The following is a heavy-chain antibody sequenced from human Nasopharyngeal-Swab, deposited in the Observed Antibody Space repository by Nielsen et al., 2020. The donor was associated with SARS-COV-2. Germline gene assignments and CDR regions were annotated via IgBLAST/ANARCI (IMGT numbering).Heavy chain of an antibody. D-gene: IGHD2-2*01. Sequence: GESLKISCAASGFTVSSNYMSWVRQAPGKGLVWVSRISEDGSITTYADSVKGRFTISRDNAKNTLFLQMHSLRADDTAIYYCASQLGHPDSWGQGTQVTVLL. CDR2: ISEDGSIT. CDR1: GFTVSSNY. CDR3: ASQLGHPDS. J-gene: IGHJ4*02. V-gene: IGHV3-74*01.